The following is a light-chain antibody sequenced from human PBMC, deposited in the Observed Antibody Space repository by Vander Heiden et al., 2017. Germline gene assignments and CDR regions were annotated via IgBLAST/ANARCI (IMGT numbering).Light chain of an antibody. Sequence: DIQMTQSPSSLSASVGDRVTLTCRASQSISTYLNWYQQNSGKAPKLLIYGASTLQSGVPSGFSGSGSGTDFTLTISSLQPEDFATYYCQESYSTPYTFGQGTKLEIK. CDR3: QESYSTPYT. V-gene: IGKV1-39*01. CDR1: QSISTY. CDR2: GAS. J-gene: IGKJ2*01.